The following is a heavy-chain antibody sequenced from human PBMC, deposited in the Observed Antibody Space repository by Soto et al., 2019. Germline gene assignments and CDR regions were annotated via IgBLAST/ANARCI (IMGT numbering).Heavy chain of an antibody. CDR2: ITSSSSYI. J-gene: IGHJ4*02. CDR1: GFSFSSYS. D-gene: IGHD3-22*01. Sequence: GGSLRLSCAASGFSFSSYSMNWVRQAPGKGLEWVASITSSSSYIYYEDSLKGRFTISRDNAKNSLFLQLDSLRAEDTAVYFCVRARSTDSRPDYWGQGTLVTVSS. V-gene: IGHV3-21*01. CDR3: VRARSTDSRPDY.